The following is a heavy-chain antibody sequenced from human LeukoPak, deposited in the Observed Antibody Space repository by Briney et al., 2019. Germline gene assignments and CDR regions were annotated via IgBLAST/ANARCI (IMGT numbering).Heavy chain of an antibody. V-gene: IGHV3-33*01. J-gene: IGHJ4*02. D-gene: IGHD5-12*01. Sequence: GGSLRLSCAASGFSFSSYGIHWVRQAPGKGLEWAAVIWYDGSHKYYADSVKGRFTISRDNSKNTVYLQMNSLRAEETAVYYCARGVATNRYYFDYWGQGTLVTVSS. CDR2: IWYDGSHK. CDR1: GFSFSSYG. CDR3: ARGVATNRYYFDY.